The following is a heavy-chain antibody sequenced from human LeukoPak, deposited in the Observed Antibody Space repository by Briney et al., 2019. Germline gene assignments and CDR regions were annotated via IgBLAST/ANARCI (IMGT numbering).Heavy chain of an antibody. Sequence: PSETLSLTCTVSGGSISSSSYYWGWIRQPPGKGLEWIGSIYYSGSTYYNPSLKSRVTISVDTSKNQFSLKLSSVTAADTGVYYCARLRGGVFDYWGQGTLVTVSS. V-gene: IGHV4-39*01. D-gene: IGHD2-8*01. CDR1: GGSISSSSYY. CDR3: ARLRGGVFDY. J-gene: IGHJ4*02. CDR2: IYYSGST.